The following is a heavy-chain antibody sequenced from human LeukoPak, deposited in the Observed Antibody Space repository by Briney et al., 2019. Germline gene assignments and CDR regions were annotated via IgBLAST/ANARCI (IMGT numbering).Heavy chain of an antibody. J-gene: IGHJ6*02. Sequence: GGSLRLSCAASGFTFSSYWMNWLRQAPGKGLEWVANIKQNGDEKYYVDSVKGRFTISRDNAKNSLYLQMNSLRAEDTAVYYCARVSTPYYYGMDVWGQGTTVTVPS. CDR3: ARVSTPYYYGMDV. CDR2: IKQNGDEK. V-gene: IGHV3-7*01. D-gene: IGHD2-2*01. CDR1: GFTFSSYW.